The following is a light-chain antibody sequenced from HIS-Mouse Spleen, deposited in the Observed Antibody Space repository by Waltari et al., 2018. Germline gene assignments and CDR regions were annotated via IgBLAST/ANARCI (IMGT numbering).Light chain of an antibody. Sequence: QSALTQPRSVSVSPVQSVTISCPGTSSHVGGYNSVSWYQQHPGKAPKLMIYDVSKRPSGVPDRFSGSKSGNTASLTISGLQAEDEADYYCCSYAGSYTYVFGTGTKVTVL. J-gene: IGLJ1*01. V-gene: IGLV2-11*01. CDR1: SSHVGGYNS. CDR3: CSYAGSYTYV. CDR2: DVS.